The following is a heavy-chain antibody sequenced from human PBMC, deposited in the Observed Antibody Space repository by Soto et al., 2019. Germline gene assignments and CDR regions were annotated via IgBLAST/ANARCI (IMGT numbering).Heavy chain of an antibody. V-gene: IGHV3-53*01. CDR3: AKSGGNGWFADAFDV. J-gene: IGHJ3*01. CDR2: IYSGGYT. CDR1: GFTVSNNY. D-gene: IGHD6-19*01. Sequence: EVQLVESGGGLIQPGGSLRLSCAVSGFTVSNNYMSWVRQAPGKGLEGVSVIYSGGYTAYGDSVKGRFTISRDNSENTLYLQLNSLRAEDTAVYYCAKSGGNGWFADAFDVWGQGTMVTVSS.